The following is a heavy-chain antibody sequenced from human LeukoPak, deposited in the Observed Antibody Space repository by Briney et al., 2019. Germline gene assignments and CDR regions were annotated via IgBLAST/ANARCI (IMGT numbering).Heavy chain of an antibody. J-gene: IGHJ6*03. D-gene: IGHD1-26*01. CDR1: GYTFTSYD. V-gene: IGHV1-8*03. CDR2: MNPNSGNT. Sequence: ASVKVSRKASGYTFTSYDINWVRQATGQGLEWMGWMNPNSGNTGYAQKFQGRVTIIRNTSISTAYMELSSLRSEDTAVYYCARAAATLDYYYYMDVWGKGTSVTVSS. CDR3: ARAAATLDYYYYMDV.